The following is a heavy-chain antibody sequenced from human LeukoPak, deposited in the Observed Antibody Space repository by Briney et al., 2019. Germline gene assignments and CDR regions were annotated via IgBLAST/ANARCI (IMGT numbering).Heavy chain of an antibody. Sequence: PSETLSLTCTVSGGSISSGGFFWSWIRQHPGKGLEWIGYIYHSGSTYYNPSLKSRVTISVDRSKNQFSLKLSSVTAADTAVYYCAREAIVVVPAASDAFDIWGQGTMVTVSS. V-gene: IGHV4-31*03. J-gene: IGHJ3*02. D-gene: IGHD2-2*01. CDR1: GGSISSGGFF. CDR2: IYHSGST. CDR3: AREAIVVVPAASDAFDI.